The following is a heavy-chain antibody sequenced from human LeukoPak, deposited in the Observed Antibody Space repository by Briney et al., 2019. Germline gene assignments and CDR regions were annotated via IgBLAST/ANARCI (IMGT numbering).Heavy chain of an antibody. CDR3: ATYRQYVWGNYHYDY. Sequence: GASVTVSCKVSGYTLTELSMHWVRQAPGKGLEWMGGFDPEDGETIYAQTFQGRVTMTEDTSTDTAYMELSSLRSEDTAVYYCATYRQYVWGNYHYDYWGQGTLVTVSS. V-gene: IGHV1-24*01. CDR2: FDPEDGET. J-gene: IGHJ4*02. CDR1: GYTLTELS. D-gene: IGHD3-16*02.